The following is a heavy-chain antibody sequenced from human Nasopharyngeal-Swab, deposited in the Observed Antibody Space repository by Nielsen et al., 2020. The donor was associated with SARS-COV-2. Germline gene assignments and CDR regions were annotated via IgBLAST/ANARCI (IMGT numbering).Heavy chain of an antibody. D-gene: IGHD3-16*01. CDR3: AKDFWGALDS. CDR1: GFTFSSYA. V-gene: IGHV3-64*04. J-gene: IGHJ4*02. Sequence: GESLKISCSASGFTFSSYAMHWVRQAPGKGLEYVSAISSNGGSTYYADSVKGRFTISRDNAKSTLYLQMNSLRGDDTAIYFCAKDFWGALDSWGQGTLVTVSS. CDR2: ISSNGGST.